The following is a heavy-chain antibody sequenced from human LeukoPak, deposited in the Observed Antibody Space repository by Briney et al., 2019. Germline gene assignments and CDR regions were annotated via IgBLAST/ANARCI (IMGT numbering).Heavy chain of an antibody. CDR1: GGSISSGGYY. Sequence: PSQTLSLTCTVSGGSISSGGYYWTWIHQHPGKGLEWIGYIYYSGSTYYNPSLKSRVTISEDTSKNQFSLKLSSVTAADTAVYYCARADGDYSDSSGPYYFHYWGQGTLATVSS. V-gene: IGHV4-31*03. CDR2: IYYSGST. J-gene: IGHJ4*02. D-gene: IGHD3-22*01. CDR3: ARADGDYSDSSGPYYFHY.